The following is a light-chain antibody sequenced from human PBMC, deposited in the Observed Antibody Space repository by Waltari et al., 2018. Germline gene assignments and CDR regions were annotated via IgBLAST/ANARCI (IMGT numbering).Light chain of an antibody. CDR2: VNSDGSH. CDR3: QTGGHGTWV. Sequence: LVLTQSPSASASLGASVKLTCTLSSGYSSNVIAWLQQQPGKGPRDLMEVNSDGSHRKGDDIPERFSASKYGTECQLTISSLQSEDEADYFCQTGGHGTWVFGGGTKLTVL. V-gene: IGLV4-69*01. J-gene: IGLJ3*02. CDR1: SGYSSNV.